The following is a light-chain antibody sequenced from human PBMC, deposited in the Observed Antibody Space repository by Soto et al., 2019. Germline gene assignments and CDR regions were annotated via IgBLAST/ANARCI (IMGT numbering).Light chain of an antibody. CDR1: SSDVGSYNL. Sequence: QSVLTQPASVSGSPEQSITISCTGTSSDVGSYNLVSWSQQHPGKAPKVMIYEATKRPSGVSNRFSGSKSGNTASLTISGLQAEDEADYYCCAYAGSGTVVFGGGTQLTV. CDR3: CAYAGSGTVV. V-gene: IGLV2-23*01. J-gene: IGLJ3*02. CDR2: EAT.